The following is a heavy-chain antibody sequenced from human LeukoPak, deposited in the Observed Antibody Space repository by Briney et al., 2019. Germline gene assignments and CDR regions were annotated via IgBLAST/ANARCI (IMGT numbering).Heavy chain of an antibody. D-gene: IGHD2-21*02. CDR3: AKGMGADCDGDCSSRILDF. V-gene: IGHV3-30*02. Sequence: PGGSLRLSCAASGFTFSSFGMHWVRQAPGKGLEWVAFIRYDGSNKYYADSVKGRFTISRDNSKNILYLQMNSLRAVDTAIYYCAKGMGADCDGDCSSRILDFWGQGILVTVSS. J-gene: IGHJ4*02. CDR2: IRYDGSNK. CDR1: GFTFSSFG.